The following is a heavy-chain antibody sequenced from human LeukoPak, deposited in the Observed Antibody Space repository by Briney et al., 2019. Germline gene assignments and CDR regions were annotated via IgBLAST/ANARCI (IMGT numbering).Heavy chain of an antibody. D-gene: IGHD2-15*01. CDR1: GFTFSDYV. J-gene: IGHJ4*02. Sequence: GGSLRLSRAASGFTFSDYVMNWVRQAPRKGLEWVSYISTHGNYIYYADSLKGRFTISRDNAENSLFLQMNSLRAEDTAVYYCAKVRWPHFDYWGQGTLVTVSS. CDR2: ISTHGNYI. CDR3: AKVRWPHFDY. V-gene: IGHV3-21*04.